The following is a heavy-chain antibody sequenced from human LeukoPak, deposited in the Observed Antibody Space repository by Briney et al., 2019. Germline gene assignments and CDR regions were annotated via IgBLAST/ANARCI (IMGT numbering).Heavy chain of an antibody. D-gene: IGHD3-22*01. CDR3: AKKPGYYYDRGVGSGAFDI. Sequence: GGSLRLSCAASGFTFSSFGITWVRQAPGKGLEWVSDITGSGGTTYYADSVRGRFTISRDNAKNTLYLQMNSLRAEDTAVYYCAKKPGYYYDRGVGSGAFDIWGQGTMVTVSS. J-gene: IGHJ3*02. CDR2: ITGSGGTT. CDR1: GFTFSSFG. V-gene: IGHV3-23*01.